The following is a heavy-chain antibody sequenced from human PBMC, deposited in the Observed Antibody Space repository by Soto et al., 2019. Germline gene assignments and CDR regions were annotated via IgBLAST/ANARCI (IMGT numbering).Heavy chain of an antibody. J-gene: IGHJ4*02. Sequence: EVQLVESGGGLVQPGGSLRLSCVASGFIFNSYSMNWVRQAPGKGLEWISYINSGSTSVFYAGSVKGPFTISRDNAKNSLYLQMNSLRAEDTAVYYCASSASPDAYWGQGTLVTVSS. D-gene: IGHD1-26*01. CDR1: GFIFNSYS. V-gene: IGHV3-48*01. CDR3: ASSASPDAY. CDR2: INSGSTSV.